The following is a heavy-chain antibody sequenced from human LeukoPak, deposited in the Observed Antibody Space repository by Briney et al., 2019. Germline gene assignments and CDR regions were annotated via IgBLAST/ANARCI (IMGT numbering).Heavy chain of an antibody. CDR1: GASFSSGAYY. D-gene: IGHD1-14*01. CDR3: ASNPNQYFIDY. Sequence: PWETLTLTCTVSGASFSSGAYYWSWIRQHPGKGLESFGYIFYRGSTYYNPSLKSRLTISVDTSKNQSSLKLNSVTDADTAVYYCASNPNQYFIDYWGQGALVSVSS. V-gene: IGHV4-31*03. CDR2: IFYRGST. J-gene: IGHJ4*02.